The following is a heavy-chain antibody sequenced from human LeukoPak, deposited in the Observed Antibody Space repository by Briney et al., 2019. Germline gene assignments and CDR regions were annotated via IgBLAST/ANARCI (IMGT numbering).Heavy chain of an antibody. V-gene: IGHV3-30*18. CDR3: AKDLWPDSSGWYGIPFDY. J-gene: IGHJ4*01. CDR2: ISYDGSNK. CDR1: GFTFSSYG. Sequence: GRSLRLSCAASGFTFSSYGMHWVRQAPGKGLEWVAGISYDGSNKYYADAVKGRVTISRDNSKNTLYLPMNSLRAEDTAVYYCAKDLWPDSSGWYGIPFDYWGHGTLVTVSS. D-gene: IGHD6-19*01.